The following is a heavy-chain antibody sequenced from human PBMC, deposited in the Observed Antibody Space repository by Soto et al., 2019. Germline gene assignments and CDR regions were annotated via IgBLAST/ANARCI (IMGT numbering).Heavy chain of an antibody. CDR1: GFTFINYA. V-gene: IGHV3-23*01. CDR2: ISGSGGST. CDR3: AKGTYDILTGYLYFDY. D-gene: IGHD3-9*01. J-gene: IGHJ4*02. Sequence: GGSLRLSCASSGFTFINYAMSWVRQAPGKGLEWVSAISGSGGSTYYADSVKGRFTISRDNSKNTLYLQMNYLRAEDTAVYYCAKGTYDILTGYLYFDYWGQGTLVTVSS.